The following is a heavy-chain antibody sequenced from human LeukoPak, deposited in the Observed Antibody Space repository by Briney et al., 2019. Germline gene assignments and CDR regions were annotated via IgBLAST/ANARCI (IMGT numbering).Heavy chain of an antibody. Sequence: SETLSLTCAVYGGSFSGYYWSWIRQPPGKGLEWIGEINHSGSTNYNPSLKSRVTISVDTSKNQFSLKLSSVTAADTAVYYCAGLKVTTGPRGLLEDWGQGTLVTVSS. V-gene: IGHV4-34*01. CDR1: GGSFSGYY. J-gene: IGHJ4*02. D-gene: IGHD4-17*01. CDR2: INHSGST. CDR3: AGLKVTTGPRGLLED.